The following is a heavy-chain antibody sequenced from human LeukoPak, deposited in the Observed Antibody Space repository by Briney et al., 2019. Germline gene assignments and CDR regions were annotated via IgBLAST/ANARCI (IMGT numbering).Heavy chain of an antibody. CDR2: ISDSGGST. V-gene: IGHV3-23*01. D-gene: IGHD2-21*01. Sequence: PGGSLRLSCTASRFTLQNYAMNWVRQAPGKGLEFVPGISDSGGSTYYADSVKGRFTISRDNSKNMLYLQMNSLRAEGTALYYCAKCLLSGDSPIFDSWAQGTLVTVSS. CDR1: RFTLQNYA. J-gene: IGHJ4*02. CDR3: AKCLLSGDSPIFDS.